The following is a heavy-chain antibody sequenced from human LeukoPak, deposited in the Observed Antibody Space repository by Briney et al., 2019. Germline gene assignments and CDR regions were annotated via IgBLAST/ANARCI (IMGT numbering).Heavy chain of an antibody. J-gene: IGHJ4*02. V-gene: IGHV3-7*01. Sequence: TGGSLRLSCTASGFTFTTYAMSWVRQTPGKGLEWVANIKQDGSEKYYVDSVKGRFTISRDNAKNSLYLQKNSLRAEDTAVYYCTRGGYSSSWFWNYWGQGTLVTVSS. CDR3: TRGGYSSSWFWNY. CDR1: GFTFTTYA. CDR2: IKQDGSEK. D-gene: IGHD6-13*01.